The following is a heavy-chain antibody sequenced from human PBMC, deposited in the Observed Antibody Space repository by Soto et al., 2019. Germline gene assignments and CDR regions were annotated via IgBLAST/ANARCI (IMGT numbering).Heavy chain of an antibody. J-gene: IGHJ4*02. CDR3: SKGGRQWLVTSVFNY. D-gene: IGHD6-19*01. CDR1: GFTFSDYA. Sequence: VQLVESGGGVVQPGRSLRLSCAASGFTFSDYAMHWVRQAPGKGLEWVAVVSHDGRNTHYADSVKGRFTISRDSSNNTVSLEMTSLRAEDTAVYYCSKGGRQWLVTSVFNYWGQGALVTVSS. CDR2: VSHDGRNT. V-gene: IGHV3-30*18.